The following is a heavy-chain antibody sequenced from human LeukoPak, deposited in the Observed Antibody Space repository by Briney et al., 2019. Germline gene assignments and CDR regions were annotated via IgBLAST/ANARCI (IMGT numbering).Heavy chain of an antibody. V-gene: IGHV3-23*01. CDR1: GFTFSSYA. Sequence: GGSLRLSCAASGFTFSSYAMSWVRQAPGKGLEWVSAISGSGGSTYYADSVKGPFTISRDNSKNTLYLQMNSLRAEDTAVYYCAKGNVYYYDSSGYPDYWGQGTLVTVSS. CDR3: AKGNVYYYDSSGYPDY. CDR2: ISGSGGST. D-gene: IGHD3-22*01. J-gene: IGHJ4*02.